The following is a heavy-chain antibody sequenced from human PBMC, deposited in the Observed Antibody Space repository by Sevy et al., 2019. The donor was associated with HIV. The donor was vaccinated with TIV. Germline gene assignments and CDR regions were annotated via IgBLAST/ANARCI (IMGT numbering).Heavy chain of an antibody. V-gene: IGHV4-59*01. Sequence: SETLSLTCTVSGGSIGRYYWSWIRQSPGRGLEWIGYIYYDGSTDYNSSLKSRVTISIDTSKNQFSLGLNSVTAADTAVYYCARDAGNYHDSSNYYYVYAFDIWGQGTLVTVSS. D-gene: IGHD3-22*01. CDR3: ARDAGNYHDSSNYYYVYAFDI. J-gene: IGHJ3*02. CDR1: GGSIGRYY. CDR2: IYYDGST.